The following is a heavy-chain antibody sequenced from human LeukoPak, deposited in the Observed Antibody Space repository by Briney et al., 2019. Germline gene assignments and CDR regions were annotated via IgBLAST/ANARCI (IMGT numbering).Heavy chain of an antibody. D-gene: IGHD5-24*01. CDR1: GGTFSSYA. J-gene: IGHJ4*02. CDR2: IIPIFGTA. Sequence: ASVKVSCKASGGTFSSYAISWERQAPGQGLEWMGGIIPIFGTANYAQKFQGRVTITADESTSTAYMELSSLRSEDTAVYYCARDKGGGYNFDYWGQGTLVTVSS. V-gene: IGHV1-69*13. CDR3: ARDKGGGYNFDY.